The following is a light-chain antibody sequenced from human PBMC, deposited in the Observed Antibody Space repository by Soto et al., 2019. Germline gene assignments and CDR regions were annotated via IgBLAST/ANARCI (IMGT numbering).Light chain of an antibody. CDR2: GAS. V-gene: IGKV1-39*01. J-gene: IGKJ2*01. CDR1: QNIINN. CDR3: QQSYTTVYT. Sequence: DIQMTQSPSSLSASVGDSVSITCRASQNIINNLNWYQEKPGKAPKLLIFGASSLQSGVPSRFSGSVSGTDFTLTISSLQPEDFATYFWQQSYTTVYTFGPRTNLEVK.